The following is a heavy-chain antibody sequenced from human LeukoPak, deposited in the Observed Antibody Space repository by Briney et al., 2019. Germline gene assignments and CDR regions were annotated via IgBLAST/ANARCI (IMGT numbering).Heavy chain of an antibody. CDR1: GGSISSGDYY. J-gene: IGHJ5*02. Sequence: SETLSLTCTVSGGSISSGDYYWSWIRQPPGKGLEWIGYIYYSGSTYYNPSLKSRVTISVDTSKNQFSLKLSSVTAADTAVYYCATRYSSSWGNWFDPWGQRTLVTVSS. D-gene: IGHD6-13*01. CDR2: IYYSGST. CDR3: ATRYSSSWGNWFDP. V-gene: IGHV4-30-4*08.